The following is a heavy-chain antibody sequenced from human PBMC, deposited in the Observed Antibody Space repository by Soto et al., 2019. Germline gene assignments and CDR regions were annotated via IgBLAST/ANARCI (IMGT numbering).Heavy chain of an antibody. CDR3: ARGVADY. J-gene: IGHJ4*02. Sequence: QVQLQQWGAGLLKPSETLSLTCAVYGGSFSGYYWSWIRQPPGKGLEWIGEINHSGSTNYNPPLNSAVTISVDPSTNQFPPKLSSVPAADTAVYYCARGVADYWGQGTLVTVSS. CDR2: INHSGST. V-gene: IGHV4-34*01. CDR1: GGSFSGYY.